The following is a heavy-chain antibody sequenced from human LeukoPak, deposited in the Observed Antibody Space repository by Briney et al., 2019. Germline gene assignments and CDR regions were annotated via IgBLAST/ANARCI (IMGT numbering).Heavy chain of an antibody. CDR3: ARDGVIPAAKIYYYYYYMDV. V-gene: IGHV4-4*07. Sequence: PSETLSLTCTVSGGSVSSYYWSWIRQPAGKGLEWIGRIYTSGSTNYNPSLKSRVTISVDTSKNQFSLKLSSVTAADTAVYYCARDGVIPAAKIYYYYYYMDVWGKGTTVTVSS. CDR2: IYTSGST. J-gene: IGHJ6*03. D-gene: IGHD2-2*01. CDR1: GGSVSSYY.